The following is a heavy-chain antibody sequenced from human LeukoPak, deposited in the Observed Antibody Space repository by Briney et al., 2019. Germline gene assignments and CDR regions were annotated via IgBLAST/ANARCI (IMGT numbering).Heavy chain of an antibody. J-gene: IGHJ4*02. CDR2: IYYSGST. CDR3: ARHRGSGYPYFDY. Sequence: SETLSLTCTVSGGSINNYYWSWIRQPPGKGLEWIGYIYYSGSTNYNPSLKSRVTISVDTSKNHFSLKLSSLTAADTAVYYYARHRGSGYPYFDYWGQGTLVTVSS. D-gene: IGHD3-22*01. V-gene: IGHV4-59*01. CDR1: GGSINNYY.